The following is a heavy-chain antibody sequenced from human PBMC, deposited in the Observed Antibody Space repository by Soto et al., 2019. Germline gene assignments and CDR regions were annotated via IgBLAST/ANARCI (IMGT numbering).Heavy chain of an antibody. Sequence: EVQLVESGGGLVQPGGSLRLSCAASGFTVSSKYMNWVRQAPGKGLEWVSLIYSGGSTYYADSVKGRFTISRDNSKNTLYLQMNSLRAEDTAVYYCAKRLLWFGELSSWGQGTLVTVSP. V-gene: IGHV3-66*01. CDR2: IYSGGST. J-gene: IGHJ5*02. CDR1: GFTVSSKY. D-gene: IGHD3-10*01. CDR3: AKRLLWFGELSS.